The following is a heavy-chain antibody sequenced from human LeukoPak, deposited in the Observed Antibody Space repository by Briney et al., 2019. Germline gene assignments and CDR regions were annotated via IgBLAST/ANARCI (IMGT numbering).Heavy chain of an antibody. CDR3: AKDAWGYCSSTSCYQGPPDY. V-gene: IGHV3-23*01. CDR2: ISGSGGST. Sequence: GGSLRLSCTASGFTFGDYAMSWFRQAPGKGLEWVSAISGSGGSTYYADSVKGRFTISRDNSKNTLYLQMNSLRAEDTAVYYCAKDAWGYCSSTSCYQGPPDYWGQGTLVTVSS. CDR1: GFTFGDYA. D-gene: IGHD2-2*01. J-gene: IGHJ4*02.